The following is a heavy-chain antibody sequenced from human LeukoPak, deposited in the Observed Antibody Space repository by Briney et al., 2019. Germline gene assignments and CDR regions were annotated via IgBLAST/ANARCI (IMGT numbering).Heavy chain of an antibody. CDR1: EFSVGSNY. D-gene: IGHD6-19*01. CDR2: IYSGGST. V-gene: IGHV3-66*01. Sequence: GGSLRLSCAASEFSVGSNYMTWIRQAPGKGLEWVSLIYSGGSTYYADSVKGRFTISRDNAKNSLYLQMNSLRAEDTAVYYCARFNRIAVAGTDYWGQGTLVTVSS. J-gene: IGHJ4*02. CDR3: ARFNRIAVAGTDY.